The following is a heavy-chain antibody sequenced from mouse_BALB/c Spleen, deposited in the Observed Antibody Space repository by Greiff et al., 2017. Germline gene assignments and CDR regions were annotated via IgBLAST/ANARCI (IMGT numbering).Heavy chain of an antibody. CDR1: GYTFTSYW. D-gene: IGHD2-14*01. V-gene: IGHV1-87*01. CDR2: IYPGDGDT. J-gene: IGHJ2*01. Sequence: QVQLQQSGAELARPGASVKLSCKASGYTFTSYWMQWVKQRPGQGLEWIGAIYPGDGDTRYTQKFKGKATLTADKSSSTAYMQLSSLASEDSAVYYCARSEVRGYFDYWGQGTTLTVSS. CDR3: ARSEVRGYFDY.